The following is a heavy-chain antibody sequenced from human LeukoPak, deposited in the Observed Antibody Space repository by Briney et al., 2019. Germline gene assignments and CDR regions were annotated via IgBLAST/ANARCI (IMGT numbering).Heavy chain of an antibody. CDR2: INPNSGGT. D-gene: IGHD3-9*01. J-gene: IGHJ4*02. Sequence: ASVTVSCKASGYTFTGYYMQWVRQAPGPGLEWMGWINPNSGGTNYAQKFQGRVTMTRDTSISTAYMEPSRLRSDDTAVYYCVARYFDWLFSDDYWGQGTLVTVSS. CDR3: VARYFDWLFSDDY. V-gene: IGHV1-2*02. CDR1: GYTFTGYY.